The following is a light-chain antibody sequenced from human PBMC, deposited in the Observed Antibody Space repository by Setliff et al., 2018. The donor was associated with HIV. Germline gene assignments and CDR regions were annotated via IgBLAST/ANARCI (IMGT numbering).Light chain of an antibody. CDR1: SSDVGGYNY. V-gene: IGLV2-8*01. J-gene: IGLJ1*01. CDR3: PSYAGSNTYV. Sequence: QSVLTQPPSASGSTGQSVTISCTGTSSDVGGYNYVSWYQQHPRKAPKLMIFEVSKRPSGVPDRFSGSKSGNTASLTVSGLQAEGEADYYCPSYAGSNTYVFGTGTKVTVL. CDR2: EVS.